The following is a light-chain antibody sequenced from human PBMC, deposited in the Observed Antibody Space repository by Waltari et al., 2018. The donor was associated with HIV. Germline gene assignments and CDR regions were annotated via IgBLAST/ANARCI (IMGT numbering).Light chain of an antibody. CDR3: QVWVTNTENVV. V-gene: IGLV3-21*01. J-gene: IGLJ2*01. CDR1: TMGRKS. CDR2: FDT. Sequence: SSVLTQPPSVSVAHGQTAMIPCGGDTMGRKSVFWYQQKSGQAPVLVIHFDTDRPTGIPERFSGSNSGNTATLTISRVEAEDEADYFCQVWVTNTENVVFGGGTKLTVL.